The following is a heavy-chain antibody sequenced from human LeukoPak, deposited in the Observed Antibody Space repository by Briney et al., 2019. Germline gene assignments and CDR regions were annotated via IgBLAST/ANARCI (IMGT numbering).Heavy chain of an antibody. CDR3: ARRGIAAAGAGAFDI. CDR2: ISYDGSNK. J-gene: IGHJ3*02. D-gene: IGHD6-13*01. Sequence: PGGSLRLSCAASGFIFSSYAMHWVRRAPVKGLEWVAVISYDGSNKYYADSVKGRFTISRDNSKNTLYLQMNSLRAEDTAVYYCARRGIAAAGAGAFDIWGQGTMVTVSS. CDR1: GFIFSSYA. V-gene: IGHV3-30-3*01.